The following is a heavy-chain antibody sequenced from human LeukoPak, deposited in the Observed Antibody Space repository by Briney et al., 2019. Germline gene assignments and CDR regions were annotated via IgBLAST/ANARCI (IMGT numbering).Heavy chain of an antibody. CDR2: TYDSGSS. V-gene: IGHV4-59*01. CDR3: ARGWASSWYYFDF. J-gene: IGHJ4*02. CDR1: GGSMRNYY. Sequence: SETLSLTCAVSGGSMRNYYWSWIRQPPGKGLEWIGYTYDSGSSSYNPSLRSRVSISIDTSKNQFSLNLRSVTAADTAVYYCARGWASSWYYFDFWGQGTLVTVSS. D-gene: IGHD2-2*01.